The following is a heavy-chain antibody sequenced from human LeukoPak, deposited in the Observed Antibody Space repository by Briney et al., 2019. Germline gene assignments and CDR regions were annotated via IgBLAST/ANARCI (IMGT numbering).Heavy chain of an antibody. CDR3: ARDSSSWSPSFDY. V-gene: IGHV4-59*01. Sequence: SETLSITCTVSGGSISSYYWSWIRQPPGKGLEWIGYIYYSGSTNYNPSLKSRVTISVDTSKNQFSLKLSSVTAADTAVYYCARDSSSWSPSFDYWGQGTLVTVSS. D-gene: IGHD6-13*01. J-gene: IGHJ4*02. CDR2: IYYSGST. CDR1: GGSISSYY.